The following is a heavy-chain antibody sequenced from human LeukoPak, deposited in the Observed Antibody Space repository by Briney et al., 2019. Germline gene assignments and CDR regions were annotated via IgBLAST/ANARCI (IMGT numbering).Heavy chain of an antibody. Sequence: AAVKVSCKASGYSFITYPMNWVRQAPVQGLEWMGWINTNTGNPTYAQGFTGRFVFSLDTSVSTAYLQITSLKAEDTAVYYCARSGSYVVGDWGQGTLVTASS. V-gene: IGHV7-4-1*02. D-gene: IGHD1-26*01. J-gene: IGHJ4*02. CDR1: GYSFITYP. CDR3: ARSGSYVVGD. CDR2: INTNTGNP.